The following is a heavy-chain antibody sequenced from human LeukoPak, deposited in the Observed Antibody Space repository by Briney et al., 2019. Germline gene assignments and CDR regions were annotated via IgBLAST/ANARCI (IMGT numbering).Heavy chain of an antibody. V-gene: IGHV1-46*01. CDR3: ARDQSLYDSSGYDAFDI. CDR2: INPSGGST. Sequence: ASVKVSCKASGYTFTSYYMHWVRQAPGQGLEWMGIINPSGGSTSYAQKFQGRVTMTRDTSTSTVYMELSSLRSEDTAVDYCARDQSLYDSSGYDAFDIWGQGTMVTVSS. J-gene: IGHJ3*02. D-gene: IGHD3-22*01. CDR1: GYTFTSYY.